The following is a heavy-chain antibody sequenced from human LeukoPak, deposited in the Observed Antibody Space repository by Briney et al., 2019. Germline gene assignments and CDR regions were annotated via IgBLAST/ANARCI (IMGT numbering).Heavy chain of an antibody. D-gene: IGHD3-3*01. CDR2: ISGSGGST. CDR3: AKDRGGPNFRSGRVGLDF. Sequence: AGGSLRLSCAASGFTFSSYVMSWVRQAPGKGLEWVSGISGSGGSTYSGDSVKGRFTISRDNSKNTLYLQMNSLRAEDTAIYYCAKDRGGPNFRSGRVGLDFWGQGTLVTVSS. V-gene: IGHV3-23*01. CDR1: GFTFSSYV. J-gene: IGHJ4*02.